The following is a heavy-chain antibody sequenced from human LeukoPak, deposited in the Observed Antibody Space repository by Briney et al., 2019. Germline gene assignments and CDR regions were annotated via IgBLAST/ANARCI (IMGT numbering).Heavy chain of an antibody. D-gene: IGHD6-13*01. CDR1: GYTFTSHG. CDR3: ARDSRFIAAAAEYFQH. J-gene: IGHJ1*01. CDR2: ISAYNGNT. Sequence: ASVKVSCKASGYTFTSHGISWVRQAPGQGLEWMGWISAYNGNTNYAQKLQGRVTMTTDTSTSTAYMELRSLRSDDTAVYYCARDSRFIAAAAEYFQHWGQGTLVTVSS. V-gene: IGHV1-18*01.